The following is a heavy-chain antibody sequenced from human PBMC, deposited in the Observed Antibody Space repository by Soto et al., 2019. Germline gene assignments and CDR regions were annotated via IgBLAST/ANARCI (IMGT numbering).Heavy chain of an antibody. Sequence: SETLSLTCAVYGGSFSGYYWSWIRQPPGKGLEWIGEINHSGSTNYNPSLKSRVTISVDTSKNQFSLKLSSVTAADTAVYYCARGLNYDILTGYYMPPDAFDIWGQGTMVT. V-gene: IGHV4-34*01. CDR1: GGSFSGYY. CDR3: ARGLNYDILTGYYMPPDAFDI. J-gene: IGHJ3*02. CDR2: INHSGST. D-gene: IGHD3-9*01.